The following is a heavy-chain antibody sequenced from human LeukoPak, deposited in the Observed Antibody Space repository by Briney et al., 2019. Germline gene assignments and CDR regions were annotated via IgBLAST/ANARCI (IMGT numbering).Heavy chain of an antibody. CDR2: NSGWGGIT. D-gene: IGHD3-3*01. V-gene: IGHV3-23*01. J-gene: IGHJ4*02. CDR1: GFSFSTYA. CDR3: AKDGQWDLDDFWSGYSDFDY. Sequence: GGSLTLSCAASGFSFSTYAMSWVRQATGEGLEWLSDNSGWGGITYDADSVKGRFTIYRDISRNTLYLQMNSLRAEDTAVYYCAKDGQWDLDDFWSGYSDFDYWGQGTLVTVSS.